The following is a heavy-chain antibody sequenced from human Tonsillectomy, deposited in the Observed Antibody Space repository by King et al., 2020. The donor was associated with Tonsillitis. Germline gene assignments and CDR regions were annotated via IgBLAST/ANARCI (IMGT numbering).Heavy chain of an antibody. CDR1: GFTFSSYG. CDR3: ASYRSSWYFRGKETFGY. CDR2: ISYDGSNK. Sequence: VQLVESGGGVVQPGRSLRLSCAASGFTFSSYGMHWVRQAPGKGLEWVAVISYDGSNKYYVDSVKGRFTISRDNSKKTLYLQMNSLRAEDTAVYYCASYRSSWYFRGKETFGYWGQGTLVTVSS. V-gene: IGHV3-30*03. D-gene: IGHD6-13*01. J-gene: IGHJ4*02.